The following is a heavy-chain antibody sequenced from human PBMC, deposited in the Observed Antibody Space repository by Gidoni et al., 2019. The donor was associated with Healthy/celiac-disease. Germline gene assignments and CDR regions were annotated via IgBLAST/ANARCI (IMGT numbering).Heavy chain of an antibody. Sequence: QVPLVESGGGVVQPGGSLRLSGAASGFTFSTYGMHWVRQGTGKGLEWVAVISYDGSNKYFADSVKGRFTISRDNSKNTLFLQMNSLRAEDTAVYYCAKGYGGNSAGGFDYWGQGTLVTVSS. J-gene: IGHJ4*02. CDR2: ISYDGSNK. CDR1: GFTFSTYG. CDR3: AKGYGGNSAGGFDY. D-gene: IGHD2-21*02. V-gene: IGHV3-30*18.